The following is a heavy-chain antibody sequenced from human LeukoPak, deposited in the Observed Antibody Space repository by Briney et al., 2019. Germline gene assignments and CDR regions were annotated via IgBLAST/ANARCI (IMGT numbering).Heavy chain of an antibody. Sequence: SETLSLTCTVSGGSISSYYWSWIRQPPGKGLEWIGYIYYSGGTNYNPSLKSRVTISVDTSKNQFSLKLSSVTAADTAVYYCARAPAALHNWFDPWGQGTLVTVSS. J-gene: IGHJ5*02. CDR2: IYYSGGT. D-gene: IGHD6-25*01. CDR3: ARAPAALHNWFDP. CDR1: GGSISSYY. V-gene: IGHV4-59*01.